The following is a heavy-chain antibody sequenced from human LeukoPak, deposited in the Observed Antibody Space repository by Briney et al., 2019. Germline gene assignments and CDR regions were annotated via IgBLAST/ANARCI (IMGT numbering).Heavy chain of an antibody. Sequence: KTGGSLRLSCAASGFTFSNAWMSWVRQAPGKGLEWVGRIKSKTDGGTTDYAAPVKGRFTISRDDLKNTLYLQMNSLKPEDTTVYYCTRHKWPGDYWGQGTLVTVSS. CDR1: GFTFSNAW. V-gene: IGHV3-15*01. CDR3: TRHKWPGDY. CDR2: IKSKTDGGTT. D-gene: IGHD5-12*01. J-gene: IGHJ4*02.